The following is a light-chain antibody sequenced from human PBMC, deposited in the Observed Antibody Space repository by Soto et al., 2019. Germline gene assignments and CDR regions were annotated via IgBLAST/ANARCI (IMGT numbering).Light chain of an antibody. CDR3: QPRRNGPLA. CDR1: QSVSSY. J-gene: IGKJ5*01. V-gene: IGKV3-11*01. Sequence: EIVLTQSPATLSLSPGERATLSCRASQSVSSYLAWYQQKAGQAPRLLIYDASNRATGIPARFSGSGSGTDFTLTISRLEPEDFAGYFWQPRRNGPLAFGQGTRLEIK. CDR2: DAS.